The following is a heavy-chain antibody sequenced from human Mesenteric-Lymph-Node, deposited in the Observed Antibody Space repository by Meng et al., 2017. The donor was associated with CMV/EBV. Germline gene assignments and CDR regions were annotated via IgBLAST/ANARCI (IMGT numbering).Heavy chain of an antibody. CDR2: INNSGGTI. D-gene: IGHD2-2*01. J-gene: IGHJ6*02. V-gene: IGHV3-48*03. CDR3: AILQDFLVEVDPVPDCYIYGMDV. Sequence: GESLKISCAASGFIFSDYAMNWVRQAPGKGLEWVSYINNSGGTIYYADSVKGRFTISRDNAKNSLYLQMNSLRAEDTAVYYCAILQDFLVEVDPVPDCYIYGMDVWGHRTSVTVSS. CDR1: GFIFSDYA.